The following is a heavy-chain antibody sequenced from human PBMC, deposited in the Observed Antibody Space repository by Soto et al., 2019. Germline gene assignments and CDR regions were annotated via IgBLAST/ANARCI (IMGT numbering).Heavy chain of an antibody. CDR3: SRDRGRHSGGSDY. CDR2: IIPIFGTA. CDR1: GGTFSSYS. Sequence: QVQLVQSGAEVKKPGSSVNVSCKASGGTFSSYSINWVRQAPGQWIEWMGEIIPIFGTANYAQKFQGRVTITADECTSTDDMELSRLRSEDTAVYYCSRDRGRHSGGSDYWGQGSLVTVSS. D-gene: IGHD1-26*01. V-gene: IGHV1-69*01. J-gene: IGHJ4*02.